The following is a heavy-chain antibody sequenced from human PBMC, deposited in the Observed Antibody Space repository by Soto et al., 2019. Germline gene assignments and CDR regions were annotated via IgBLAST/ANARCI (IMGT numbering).Heavy chain of an antibody. CDR2: ISSNPNYI. J-gene: IGHJ4*02. CDR3: AKEAAGPSPLYYFDY. Sequence: LRLSFVVSGITFSSFSMNWVRQAPGQGLEWVASISSNPNYIYYADSVKGRFTISRDNSKNTLYLQMNSLRAEDTAVYYCAKEAAGPSPLYYFDYWGQGTLVTVSS. V-gene: IGHV3-21*04. CDR1: GITFSSFS. D-gene: IGHD6-13*01.